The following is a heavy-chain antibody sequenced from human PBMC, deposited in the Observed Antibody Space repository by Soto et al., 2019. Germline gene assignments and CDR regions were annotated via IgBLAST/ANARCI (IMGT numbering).Heavy chain of an antibody. CDR2: ISPYNGHT. CDR1: GYSFTSYG. CDR3: ARDLTIVPATHPRLENYGMDV. J-gene: IGHJ6*02. Sequence: QVQLVQSAGEVKKPGASVKVSCKASGYSFTSYGISWVRRAPGQGLEWMGWISPYNGHTQFVERFQGRVTMTTDTSKKTAYMELRNLRSDDTAHYYCARDLTIVPATHPRLENYGMDVWGHGTTVIVSS. V-gene: IGHV1-18*01. D-gene: IGHD2-2*01.